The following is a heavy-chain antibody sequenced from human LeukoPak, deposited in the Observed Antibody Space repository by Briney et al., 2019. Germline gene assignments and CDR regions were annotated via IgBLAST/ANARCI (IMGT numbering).Heavy chain of an antibody. CDR1: GFTVSSNY. CDR3: TRGPGSTWYSDY. D-gene: IGHD6-13*01. J-gene: IGHJ4*02. CDR2: IYSGGDT. Sequence: GGSLRLSCAASGFTVSSNYMNWVRQAPGKGLECVSIIYSGGDTYYADSVKGRFTISRDNSKNTLYLQMNSLRAEDTAVYYCTRGPGSTWYSDYWGQGTLVTVSS. V-gene: IGHV3-66*02.